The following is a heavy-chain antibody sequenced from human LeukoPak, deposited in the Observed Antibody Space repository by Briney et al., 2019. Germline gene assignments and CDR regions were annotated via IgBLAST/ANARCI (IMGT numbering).Heavy chain of an antibody. CDR1: GGTFSSNA. V-gene: IGHV1-46*01. CDR2: INPSGGST. Sequence: ASVKVSCKASGGTFSSNAFSWVRQAPGQGLEWMGIINPSGGSTSYAQKFQGRVTMTRDMSTSTVYMELSSLRSEDTAVYYCARSRDKAVAGQFDYWGQGTLVTVSS. CDR3: ARSRDKAVAGQFDY. J-gene: IGHJ4*02. D-gene: IGHD6-19*01.